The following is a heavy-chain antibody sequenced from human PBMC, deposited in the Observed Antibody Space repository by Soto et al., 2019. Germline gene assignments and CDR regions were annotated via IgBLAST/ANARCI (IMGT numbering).Heavy chain of an antibody. CDR2: ISYDGSNK. CDR1: GFTFSTYG. J-gene: IGHJ6*02. V-gene: IGHV3-30*18. D-gene: IGHD3-3*01. CDR3: AKDTYYDFWSGYYYYYGMDV. Sequence: QVQVVESGGGVVQPGRSLRLSCAASGFTFSTYGMHWVRQAPGKGLEWVAVISYDGSNKYYADSVKGRFTISRDNSKNTLYLQMNSLRAEDTAVFYCAKDTYYDFWSGYYYYYGMDVWGQGTTVTVSS.